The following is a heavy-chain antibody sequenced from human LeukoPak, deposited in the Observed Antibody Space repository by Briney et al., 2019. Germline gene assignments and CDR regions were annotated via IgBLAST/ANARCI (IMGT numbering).Heavy chain of an antibody. J-gene: IGHJ4*02. CDR1: GYTFTDYY. Sequence: ASVKVSCKTSGYTFTDYYLHWVRQAPGRGLEWMGWVNPNSGGTNYAQKFQGSVTLTRDTSTSAAYMELNRLTSDDTAVYYCARSSTYYYDSWPPASYFDYWGQGTLVTVSS. D-gene: IGHD3-22*01. CDR2: VNPNSGGT. CDR3: ARSSTYYYDSWPPASYFDY. V-gene: IGHV1-2*02.